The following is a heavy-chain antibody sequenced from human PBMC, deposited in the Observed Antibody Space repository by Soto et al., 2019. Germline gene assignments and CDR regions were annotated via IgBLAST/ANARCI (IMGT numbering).Heavy chain of an antibody. CDR3: ARIPYCSGGSCYSGWYFDL. D-gene: IGHD2-15*01. V-gene: IGHV3-53*01. CDR1: GFTVSSNH. Sequence: EVQLVESGGGLIQPGGSLRLSCAASGFTVSSNHMSWVRQAPGKGLEWVSVIYSGGNTYYADSVKGRFTISRDNSKNPVFVQMNSLRAEDTAVYYCARIPYCSGGSCYSGWYFDLWGRGILVTVSS. CDR2: IYSGGNT. J-gene: IGHJ2*01.